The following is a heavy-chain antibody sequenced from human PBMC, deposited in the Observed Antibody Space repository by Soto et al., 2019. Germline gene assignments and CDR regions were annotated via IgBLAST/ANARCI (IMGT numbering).Heavy chain of an antibody. CDR1: GFTFSDYY. Sequence: GSLRLSCAASGFTFSDYYMTWIRQTPGKGLESISYISGSLRYTKYADSVKGRFTISRDNAKRSLYLQMNDLRADDTAVYYCTRDPRSADYWGQGTLVTVSS. CDR3: TRDPRSADY. V-gene: IGHV3-11*05. J-gene: IGHJ4*02. CDR2: ISGSLRYT.